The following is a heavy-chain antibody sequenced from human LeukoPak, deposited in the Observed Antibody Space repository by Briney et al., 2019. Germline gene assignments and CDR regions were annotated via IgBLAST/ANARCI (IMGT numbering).Heavy chain of an antibody. V-gene: IGHV3-23*01. J-gene: IGHJ4*02. CDR3: AKREAAAGFDY. D-gene: IGHD6-13*01. CDR1: GFTFSSYA. CDR2: ISGSGGTT. Sequence: GPLRLSCAASGFTFSSYAMSWVRQAPGKGLELVSGISGSGGTTYYADSVKGRFTISRDNSKNTLYLQLNSLRAEDTAIYYCAKREAAAGFDYWGQGTLVTVSS.